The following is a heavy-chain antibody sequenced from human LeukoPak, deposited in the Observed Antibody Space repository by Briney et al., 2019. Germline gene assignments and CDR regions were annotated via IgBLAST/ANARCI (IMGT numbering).Heavy chain of an antibody. CDR3: TRLTAGHDY. J-gene: IGHJ4*02. V-gene: IGHV4-34*10. Sequence: PSETLSLTCAVSGVSFDDYYWSWVRQTPGKGLEWIGEINHSGYTNDSPSLKSRVTLSIDTSRKQFSLNLRSVTVADTGIYYCTRLTAGHDYWGQGTLVTVSS. CDR1: GVSFDDYY. D-gene: IGHD2-21*02. CDR2: INHSGYT.